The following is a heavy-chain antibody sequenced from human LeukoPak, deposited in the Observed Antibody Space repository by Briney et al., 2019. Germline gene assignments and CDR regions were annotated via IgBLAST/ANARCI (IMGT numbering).Heavy chain of an antibody. V-gene: IGHV5-51*01. Sequence: GESLKISCKGSGYSFTSYWIGWVRQMPGKVLEWMGIIYPGDSDTRYSPSFQGQVTISADKSISTAYLQWSSLKASDTAMYYCARWGFSSGYYASFFDYWGQGTLVTVSS. CDR2: IYPGDSDT. CDR1: GYSFTSYW. J-gene: IGHJ4*02. CDR3: ARWGFSSGYYASFFDY. D-gene: IGHD3-22*01.